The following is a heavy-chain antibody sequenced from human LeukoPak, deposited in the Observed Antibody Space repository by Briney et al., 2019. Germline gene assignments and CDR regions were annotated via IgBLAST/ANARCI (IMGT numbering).Heavy chain of an antibody. D-gene: IGHD6-13*01. CDR2: ISGSGGST. J-gene: IGHJ6*02. CDR1: GFTFITYA. CDR3: AKPSHSSSWYYYYGMDV. V-gene: IGHV3-23*01. Sequence: GGSLRLSCGASGFTFITYAMTWVRQAPGKGLEWVSAISGSGGSTYYADSVKGRFTISRDNSKNTLYLQMNSLRAEDTAVYYCAKPSHSSSWYYYYGMDVWGQGTTVTVSS.